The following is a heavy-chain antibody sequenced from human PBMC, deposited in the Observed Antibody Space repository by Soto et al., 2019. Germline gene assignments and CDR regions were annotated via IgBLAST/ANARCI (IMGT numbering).Heavy chain of an antibody. V-gene: IGHV1-18*01. Sequence: ASVKVSCKASGYTFTNSGISWVRQAPGQGLEWMGWISTDNGNTNYAQHLQGRVTMTEDTSTDTAYMELSSLRSDDTAVYYCATVEAINLGDYWGQGTLVTVSS. CDR1: GYTFTNSG. CDR2: ISTDNGNT. D-gene: IGHD7-27*01. CDR3: ATVEAINLGDY. J-gene: IGHJ4*02.